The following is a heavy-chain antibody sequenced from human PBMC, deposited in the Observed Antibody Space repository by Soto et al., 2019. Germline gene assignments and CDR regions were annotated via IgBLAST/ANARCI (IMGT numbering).Heavy chain of an antibody. CDR1: GGSISSSSYY. Sequence: SETLSLTCTVSGGSISSSSYYWGWIRQPPGKGLEWIGSIYYSGSTYYNPSLKSRVTISVDTSKNQFSLKLSSVTAADPAVYYCARHKSSSSAFDIWGQGTMVTVSS. V-gene: IGHV4-39*01. D-gene: IGHD6-6*01. J-gene: IGHJ3*02. CDR3: ARHKSSSSAFDI. CDR2: IYYSGST.